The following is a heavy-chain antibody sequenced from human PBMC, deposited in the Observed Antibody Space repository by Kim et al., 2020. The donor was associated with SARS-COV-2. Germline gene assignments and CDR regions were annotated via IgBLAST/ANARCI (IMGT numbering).Heavy chain of an antibody. CDR2: E. J-gene: IGHJ4*02. CDR3: TRDEVDTFDY. D-gene: IGHD1-26*01. Sequence: EKKAQQFQGRVSITADTSTNTVYMELSSLTVDDTAVYYCTRDEVDTFDYWGQGTLVTVSS. V-gene: IGHV1-69*06.